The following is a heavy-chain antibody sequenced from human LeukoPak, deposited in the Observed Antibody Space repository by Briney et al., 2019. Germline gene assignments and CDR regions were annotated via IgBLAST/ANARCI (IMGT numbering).Heavy chain of an antibody. V-gene: IGHV3-53*01. CDR3: AMLATVTTGYFDY. Sequence: GRSLRLSCAASGFTVSSNYMSWVRQAPGKGLEWVSVIYSGGSTYYADSVKGRFTISRDNSKNTLYLQMNSLRAEDTAVYYCAMLATVTTGYFDYWGQGTLVTVSS. CDR1: GFTVSSNY. J-gene: IGHJ4*02. CDR2: IYSGGST. D-gene: IGHD4-17*01.